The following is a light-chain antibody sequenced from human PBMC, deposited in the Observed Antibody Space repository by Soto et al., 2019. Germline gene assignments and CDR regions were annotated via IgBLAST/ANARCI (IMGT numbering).Light chain of an antibody. CDR1: QSVSSSY. Sequence: EIVLTQSPGTLSLSPGERATLSCRASQSVSSSYLAWYQQKPGQAPRLLIYGASSRATGIPDRFSGSGSGTDFTLTISRLEAEVFAVYYCQQYGSSPLTFGPGTKVDIK. CDR2: GAS. CDR3: QQYGSSPLT. V-gene: IGKV3-20*01. J-gene: IGKJ3*01.